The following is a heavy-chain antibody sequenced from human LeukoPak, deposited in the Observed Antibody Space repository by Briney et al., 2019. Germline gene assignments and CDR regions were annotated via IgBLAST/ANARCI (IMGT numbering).Heavy chain of an antibody. CDR1: GLTFSSYT. CDR2: ISSSSSYI. V-gene: IGHV3-21*01. CDR3: ARDPGGYSSGGELDV. Sequence: PGGSLRLSCAASGLTFSSYTMNWVRRAPGKGLEWVSSISSSSSYIYYAGSVKGRFTISRDNAKNSLYLQMNSLRAEDRAVYYCARDPGGYSSGGELDVWGKGTTVTVSS. J-gene: IGHJ6*04. D-gene: IGHD6-19*01.